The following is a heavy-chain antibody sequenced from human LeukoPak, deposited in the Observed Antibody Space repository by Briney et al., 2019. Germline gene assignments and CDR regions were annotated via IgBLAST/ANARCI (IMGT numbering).Heavy chain of an antibody. D-gene: IGHD4-11*01. J-gene: IGHJ4*02. CDR3: ARGIPTTGHDY. CDR1: GYSISSGYY. Sequence: PSETLSLTCAVSGYSISSGYYWGWIRQPPGKGPEWIGSVFHTGSSYYIPSLKSRVTISVGTSKNQFSLEVSSVTAADTAIYYCARGIPTTGHDYWGPGTLVTVSS. V-gene: IGHV4-38-2*01. CDR2: VFHTGSS.